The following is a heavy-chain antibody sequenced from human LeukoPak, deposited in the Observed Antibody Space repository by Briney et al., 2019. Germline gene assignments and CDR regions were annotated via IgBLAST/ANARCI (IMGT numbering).Heavy chain of an antibody. CDR2: IYYTRST. J-gene: IGHJ4*02. CDR1: GDSITSGAYF. Sequence: PSETLSLTCTVSGDSITSGAYFWNWIRQQPGKGLEWIGYIYYTRSTNYNPSLESQVTILPDTSKNEFSLRLSSVTAADTAVYYCARGYYFDSGSFFEDWGQGTLVTVSS. V-gene: IGHV4-31*01. D-gene: IGHD3-10*01. CDR3: ARGYYFDSGSFFED.